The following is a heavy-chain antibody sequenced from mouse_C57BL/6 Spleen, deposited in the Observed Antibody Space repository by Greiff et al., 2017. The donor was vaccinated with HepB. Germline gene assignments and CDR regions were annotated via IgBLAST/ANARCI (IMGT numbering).Heavy chain of an antibody. D-gene: IGHD1-1*01. J-gene: IGHJ3*01. CDR2: ISSGSSTI. Sequence: EVHLVESGGGLVKPGGSLKLSCAASGFTFSDYGMHWVRQAPEKGLEWVAYISSGSSTIYYADTVKGRFTISRDNAKNTLFLQMTSLRSEDTAMYYCARGSDYYGSSYGAYWGQGTLVTVSA. CDR3: ARGSDYYGSSYGAY. V-gene: IGHV5-17*01. CDR1: GFTFSDYG.